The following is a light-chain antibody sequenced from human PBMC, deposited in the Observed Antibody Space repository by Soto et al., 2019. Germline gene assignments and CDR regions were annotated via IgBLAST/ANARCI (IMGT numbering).Light chain of an antibody. Sequence: QSVLTQPASVSGSPGQSIAISCTGTSSDVGDYDYVSWYQQYPGKAPKLMIYDVSNRPSGISNRFSGSKSGNTASLTISGLQAEDEADYYCSSYSSSNTVIFGGGTKVTVL. V-gene: IGLV2-14*03. J-gene: IGLJ2*01. CDR3: SSYSSSNTVI. CDR2: DVS. CDR1: SSDVGDYDY.